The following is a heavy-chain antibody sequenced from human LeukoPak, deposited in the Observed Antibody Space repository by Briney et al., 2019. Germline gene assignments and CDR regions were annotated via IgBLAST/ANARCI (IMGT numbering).Heavy chain of an antibody. CDR3: ARVLIVGATRGPYFDY. D-gene: IGHD1-26*01. V-gene: IGHV4-39*07. CDR1: GGSISSSSYY. J-gene: IGHJ4*02. CDR2: IYYSGST. Sequence: SETLSLTCTVSGGSISSSSYYWGWIRQPPGKGLEWIGSIYYSGSTYYNPSLKSRVTISVDTSKNQFSLKLSSVTAADTAVYYCARVLIVGATRGPYFDYWGQGTLVTVSS.